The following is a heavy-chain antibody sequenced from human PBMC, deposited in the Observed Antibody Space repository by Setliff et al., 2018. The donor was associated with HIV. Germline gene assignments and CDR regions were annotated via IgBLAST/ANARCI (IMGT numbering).Heavy chain of an antibody. CDR1: GYIFSSYN. CDR2: MNPSGGST. CDR3: ARDQGTYCSGGSCYFHYYFDS. Sequence: ASVKVSCKASGYIFSSYNMHWVRQAPGQGLEWMGMMNPSGGSTSYAQKFQGRVSVTRDTSTSTVYLELSSLKSEDTALYYCARDQGTYCSGGSCYFHYYFDSWGQGALVTVSS. J-gene: IGHJ4*02. V-gene: IGHV1-46*01. D-gene: IGHD2-15*01.